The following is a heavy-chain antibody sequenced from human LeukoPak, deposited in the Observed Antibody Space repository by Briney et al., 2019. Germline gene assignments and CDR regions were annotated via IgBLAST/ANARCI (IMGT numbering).Heavy chain of an antibody. J-gene: IGHJ4*02. CDR1: GGTFSSYA. CDR3: ARGGWMERRFYFDY. V-gene: IGHV1-69*05. D-gene: IGHD1-1*01. Sequence: SVKVSCTASGGTFSSYAISWVRQAPGQGLEWMGGIIPIFGTANYAQKFQGRVTITTDESTSTAYMELSSLRSEDTAVYYCARGGWMERRFYFDYWGQGTLVTVSS. CDR2: IIPIFGTA.